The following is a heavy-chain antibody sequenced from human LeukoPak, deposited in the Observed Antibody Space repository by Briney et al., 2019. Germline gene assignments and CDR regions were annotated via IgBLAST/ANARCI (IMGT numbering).Heavy chain of an antibody. CDR1: GYTFTSYD. J-gene: IGHJ5*02. D-gene: IGHD6-13*01. Sequence: ASVKVSCKASGYTFTSYDINWVRQATGQGLEWMGWMNPNSGGTNYAQKFQGRVTLTRDTSISTAYMELSRLTSDDTAVYYCAEINEGRIAAAANSWFDPWGQGTLVTVSS. CDR3: AEINEGRIAAAANSWFDP. CDR2: MNPNSGGT. V-gene: IGHV1-2*02.